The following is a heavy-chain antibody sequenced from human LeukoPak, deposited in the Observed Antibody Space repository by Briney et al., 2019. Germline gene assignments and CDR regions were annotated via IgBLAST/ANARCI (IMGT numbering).Heavy chain of an antibody. CDR1: GFTFSTFA. CDR3: AKNKGSGSHVNYCMDV. J-gene: IGHJ6*03. Sequence: GSLRLSCAPSGFTFSTFAMHWVRQAPGKGLEWVAVISYDGSNKYYADSVKGRFTISRDNSKNTLYLQMNSLRAEDTAIYYCAKNKGSGSHVNYCMDVWGKGTTVTVSS. D-gene: IGHD3-10*01. V-gene: IGHV3-30-3*02. CDR2: ISYDGSNK.